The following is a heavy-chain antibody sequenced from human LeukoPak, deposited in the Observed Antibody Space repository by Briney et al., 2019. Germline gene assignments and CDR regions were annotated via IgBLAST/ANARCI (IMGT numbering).Heavy chain of an antibody. CDR3: ARFVVGVPAAMRQGDRRQNWFDP. CDR2: IHHRGRT. Sequence: KPSETLSLTCAVYGGFFSGYYWSWLRQPPGKGLEWIGEIHHRGRTNFNSSLKSRVTISLDSSKNQFSLKVTSVTAADTAVYYCARFVVGVPAAMRQGDRRQNWFDPWGQGTLVTVSS. D-gene: IGHD2-2*01. V-gene: IGHV4-34*01. CDR1: GGFFSGYY. J-gene: IGHJ5*02.